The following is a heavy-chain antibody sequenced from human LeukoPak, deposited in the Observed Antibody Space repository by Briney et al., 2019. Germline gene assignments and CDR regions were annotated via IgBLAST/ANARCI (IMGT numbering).Heavy chain of an antibody. D-gene: IGHD4-17*01. CDR3: AREAGAYGDYVGLYYFDY. J-gene: IGHJ4*02. CDR1: GGSFSGYY. V-gene: IGHV4-34*01. Sequence: SETLSLTCAVYGGSFSGYYWSWIRQPPGKGLECIGEINHSGSTNYNPSLKSRVTISVDTSKNQFSLKLSSVTAADTAVYYCAREAGAYGDYVGLYYFDYWGQGTLVTVSS. CDR2: INHSGST.